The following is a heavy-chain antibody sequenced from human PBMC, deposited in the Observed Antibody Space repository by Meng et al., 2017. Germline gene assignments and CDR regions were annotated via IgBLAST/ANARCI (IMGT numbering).Heavy chain of an antibody. J-gene: IGHJ4*02. D-gene: IGHD6-19*01. CDR2: ISSSGSTI. CDR1: GFTFSSYE. V-gene: IGHV3-48*03. Sequence: GESLKISCAASGFTFSSYEMNWVRQAPGKGLEWVSYISSSGSTIYYADSVEGRFTISRDNAKNSLYLQMNSLRAEDTAVYYCAREGGPWLVHFQFDYWGQGTLVTVSS. CDR3: AREGGPWLVHFQFDY.